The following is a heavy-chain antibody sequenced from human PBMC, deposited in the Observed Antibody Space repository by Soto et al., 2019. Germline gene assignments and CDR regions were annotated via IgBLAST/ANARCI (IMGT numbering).Heavy chain of an antibody. D-gene: IGHD3-10*01. CDR2: IKSNSDGGTT. V-gene: IGHV3-15*01. J-gene: IGHJ4*02. CDR3: TTTREF. Sequence: GGSLRLSCAASGFNFTNAWMSWVRQAPGKGLEWVGRIKSNSDGGTTDNAAPVKGRFTISRDDSENTVYLQMNSLKTEDTAVYYCTTTREFWGRGTLVTFSS. CDR1: GFNFTNAW.